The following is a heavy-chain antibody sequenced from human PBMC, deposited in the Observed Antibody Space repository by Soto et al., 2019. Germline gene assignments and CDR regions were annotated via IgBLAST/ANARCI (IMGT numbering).Heavy chain of an antibody. CDR3: ARHGGTFDP. D-gene: IGHD1-7*01. CDR2: ITVGGTII. J-gene: IGHJ5*02. CDR1: GFTFCDFD. V-gene: IGHV3-11*01. Sequence: QVQLVESGGGLVKPGGSLRLSCAASGFTFCDFDMTWIRQAPGKGLEWVSYITVGGTIISYADSVKGRFTISRDNAKNSLYLQMNSLRAEDTAVYFCARHGGTFDPWGQGTLVTVSS.